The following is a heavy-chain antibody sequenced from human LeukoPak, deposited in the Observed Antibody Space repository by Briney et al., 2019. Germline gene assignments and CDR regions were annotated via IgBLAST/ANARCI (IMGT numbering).Heavy chain of an antibody. CDR3: ARVSTYYYDSSGYSRWFDP. V-gene: IGHV4-59*01. CDR1: GGSISSYY. CDR2: IYYSGST. D-gene: IGHD3-22*01. J-gene: IGHJ5*02. Sequence: SETLSLTCTVSGGSISSYYWSWIRQPPGKGLEWIGYIYYSGSTNYNPSLKSRVTISVDTSKNQFSLKLSSVTAADTAVYYCARVSTYYYDSSGYSRWFDPWGQGTLVTVSS.